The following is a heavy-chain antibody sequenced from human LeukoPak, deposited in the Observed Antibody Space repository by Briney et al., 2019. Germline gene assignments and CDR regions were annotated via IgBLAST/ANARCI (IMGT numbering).Heavy chain of an antibody. CDR2: IYYSGSA. CDR3: ARERSPGSYYDAFDI. Sequence: SETLSLTCTVSGGSISYYYWSWIRQPPGKGLEWIGYIYYSGSANYNPSLKSRVTISVDTSKNQFSLKLSSVTAADTAVYYCARERSPGSYYDAFDIWGQGTMVTVS. CDR1: GGSISYYY. D-gene: IGHD1-26*01. V-gene: IGHV4-59*01. J-gene: IGHJ3*02.